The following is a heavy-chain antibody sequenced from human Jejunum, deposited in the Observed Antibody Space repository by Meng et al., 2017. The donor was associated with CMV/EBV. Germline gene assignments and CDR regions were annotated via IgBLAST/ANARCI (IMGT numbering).Heavy chain of an antibody. V-gene: IGHV4-30-4*01. J-gene: IGHJ5*02. CDR1: GDSITNNFYD. Sequence: GDSITNNFYDWNWIRQTPGKGLEWIGYIYDSGATHYNPSLKGRATMSVDTSKNQFSLNLKSVTAADTAIYYCVGNYDVHLNWFDPWGRGTLVTVSS. D-gene: IGHD3-10*02. CDR2: IYDSGAT. CDR3: VGNYDVHLNWFDP.